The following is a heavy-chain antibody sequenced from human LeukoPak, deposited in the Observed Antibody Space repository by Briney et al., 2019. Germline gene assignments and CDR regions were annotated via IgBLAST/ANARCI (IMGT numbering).Heavy chain of an antibody. V-gene: IGHV4-34*01. CDR3: ARKMVYARRRPYYFDY. CDR2: INHSGST. Sequence: SETLSLTCAVYGGSFSGYYWSWIRQPPGKGLEWIGEINHSGSTNYNPSLKSRVTISVDTSKNQFSLKLSSVTAADTAVYYCARKMVYARRRPYYFDYWGQGTLVTVSS. D-gene: IGHD2-8*01. CDR1: GGSFSGYY. J-gene: IGHJ4*02.